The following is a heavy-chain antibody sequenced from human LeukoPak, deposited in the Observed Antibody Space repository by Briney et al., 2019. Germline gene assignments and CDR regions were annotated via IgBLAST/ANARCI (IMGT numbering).Heavy chain of an antibody. D-gene: IGHD6-19*01. Sequence: PGGSLRLSCAASGFTFSNYAMHWVRQAPGKGLEWVAVISYDSSAKYYADSVKGRFTISRDNSRNTLYLQMNSLRAEDMAVCYCAKDHGVRWLVPYYFDYCGQGTLVTVS. V-gene: IGHV3-30*18. CDR1: GFTFSNYA. J-gene: IGHJ4*02. CDR2: ISYDSSAK. CDR3: AKDHGVRWLVPYYFDY.